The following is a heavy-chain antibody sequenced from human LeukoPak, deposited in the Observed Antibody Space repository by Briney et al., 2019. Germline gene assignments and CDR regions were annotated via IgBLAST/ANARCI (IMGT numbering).Heavy chain of an antibody. J-gene: IGHJ4*02. D-gene: IGHD5-18*01. CDR2: IYYSGST. V-gene: IGHV4-59*01. Sequence: SETLSLTCTVSGGSISSYYWSWIRQPPGKGLEWIGYIYYSGSTNYNPSLKSRVTISVDASKNQFSLKLSSVTAADTAVYYCAGESYGPEIFDYWGQGTLVTVSS. CDR3: AGESYGPEIFDY. CDR1: GGSISSYY.